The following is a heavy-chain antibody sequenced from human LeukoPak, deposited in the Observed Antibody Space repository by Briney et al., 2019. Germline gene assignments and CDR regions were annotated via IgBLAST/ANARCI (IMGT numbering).Heavy chain of an antibody. V-gene: IGHV3-66*01. CDR1: GFTVSRNY. CDR3: AKGGTSYYPSD. CDR2: LYFDDYT. D-gene: IGHD3-10*01. Sequence: GGSLRLSCAASGFTVSRNYMSWVRQTPGKGLEWVSILYFDDYTLYTDSVKGRFTISRDDSKNALYLQMNSLRAEDTALYFCAKGGTSYYPSDWGQGTLVTVSS. J-gene: IGHJ4*02.